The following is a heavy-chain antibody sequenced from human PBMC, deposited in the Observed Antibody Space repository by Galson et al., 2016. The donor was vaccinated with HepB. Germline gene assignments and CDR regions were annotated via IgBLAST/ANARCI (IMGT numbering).Heavy chain of an antibody. CDR1: GGSFSGYY. D-gene: IGHD2-21*02. Sequence: SETLSLTCAVYGGSFSGYYWSWIRQPPGKGLEWIGEINHGGSTNYNPSLKSRVTLSVDTSKNHFSLKLSSVTAADTAVYFCARGRVVVTAIRVWYFDLWDRGTLVTVSS. V-gene: IGHV4-34*01. CDR2: INHGGST. CDR3: ARGRVVVTAIRVWYFDL. J-gene: IGHJ2*01.